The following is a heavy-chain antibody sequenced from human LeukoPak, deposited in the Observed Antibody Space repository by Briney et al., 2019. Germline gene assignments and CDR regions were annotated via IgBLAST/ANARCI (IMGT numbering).Heavy chain of an antibody. CDR3: ARVRLVFRVDYYYYYMDV. CDR2: INHSGST. J-gene: IGHJ6*03. V-gene: IGHV4-34*01. Sequence: SETLSLTCAVYGGSFSGYYWSWLRQPPGKGLEWIGEINHSGSTNYNPSLKSRVTISVDTSKNQFSLKLSSVTAADTCVYDCARVRLVFRVDYYYYYMDVWGKGTTVTVSS. D-gene: IGHD6-6*01. CDR1: GGSFSGYY.